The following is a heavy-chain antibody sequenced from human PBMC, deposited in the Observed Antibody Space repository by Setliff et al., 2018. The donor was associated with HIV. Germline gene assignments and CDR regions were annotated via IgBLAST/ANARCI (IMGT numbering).Heavy chain of an antibody. CDR1: GGSISNHY. V-gene: IGHV4-59*11. Sequence: PSETLSLTCTVSGGSISNHYWSWIRQSPGKGLQWIGYMYYSGGTTYNPSPKSRVAISADKSKNQFSLQLSSVTAADTAVYYCARDRRDGLYYHGMDVWGQGTTVTVSS. D-gene: IGHD5-12*01. CDR2: MYYSGGT. CDR3: ARDRRDGLYYHGMDV. J-gene: IGHJ6*02.